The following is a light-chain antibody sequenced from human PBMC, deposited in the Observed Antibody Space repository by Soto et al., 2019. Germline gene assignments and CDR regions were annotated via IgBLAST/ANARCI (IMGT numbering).Light chain of an antibody. V-gene: IGKV1-9*01. Sequence: IPLTQSPSSLSASIGDRVTITCRASQGISSYLAWYQQKSGKAPKLLIYAASTLQSGVPSRFSGSGSGTDFTLTISSLQPADFATYYCQQFNSYPLTFGGGTKVEIK. J-gene: IGKJ4*01. CDR1: QGISSY. CDR3: QQFNSYPLT. CDR2: AAS.